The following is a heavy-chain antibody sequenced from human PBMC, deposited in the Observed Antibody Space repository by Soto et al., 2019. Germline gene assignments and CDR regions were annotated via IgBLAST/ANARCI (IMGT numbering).Heavy chain of an antibody. V-gene: IGHV3-23*01. Sequence: PGGSLRLSCAASGFTFSSYAMSWVRQAPGKGLEWVSAISGSGGSTYYADSVRGRFTISRDNSKNTLYLQMNSLRAEDTAVYYCAKEGEYSSGWDNFDYWGQGTLVTVSS. CDR2: ISGSGGST. D-gene: IGHD6-19*01. J-gene: IGHJ4*02. CDR1: GFTFSSYA. CDR3: AKEGEYSSGWDNFDY.